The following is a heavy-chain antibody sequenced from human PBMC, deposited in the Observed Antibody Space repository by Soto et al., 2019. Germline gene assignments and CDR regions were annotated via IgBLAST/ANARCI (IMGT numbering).Heavy chain of an antibody. CDR2: ISSSSTI. CDR3: ARERGSGWTFDY. V-gene: IGHV3-48*01. Sequence: GGSLRLSCAASGFTFSTYSMNWVRQAPGKGLEWVSSISSSSTIYYADSVKGRFTISRDNVQNSLYLQMHSLRAEDTAVYYCARERGSGWTFDYWGQGTLVTVS. J-gene: IGHJ4*02. CDR1: GFTFSTYS. D-gene: IGHD6-19*01.